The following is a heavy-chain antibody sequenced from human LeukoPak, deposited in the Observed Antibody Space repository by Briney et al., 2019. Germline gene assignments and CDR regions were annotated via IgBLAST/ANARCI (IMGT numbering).Heavy chain of an antibody. V-gene: IGHV3-48*02. J-gene: IGHJ4*02. CDR1: GFAFSSYC. CDR3: VRDPDALYY. Sequence: PGGSLRLSCAASGFAFSSYCMHWVRQAPGKGLEWVSYIRSGGSPIYYADSVKGRFTISRYNAKNALNLQMNSLRDEDTAVYYCVRDPDALYYCGQGTPVTVSS. CDR2: IRSGGSPI.